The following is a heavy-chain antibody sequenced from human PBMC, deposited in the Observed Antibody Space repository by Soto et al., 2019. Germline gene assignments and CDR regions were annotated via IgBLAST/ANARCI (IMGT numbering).Heavy chain of an antibody. CDR2: ISGSGGST. D-gene: IGHD3-10*01. Sequence: GGSLRHSCTAAGLNFISYAMSWVRQATGKGLEWVSAISGSGGSTYYADSVKGRFTISRDNSKNTLYLQMNSLRAEDTAVYYCAKEQFVNPYYYGSGSGMDVWGQGTTVTVSS. V-gene: IGHV3-23*01. CDR3: AKEQFVNPYYYGSGSGMDV. J-gene: IGHJ6*02. CDR1: GLNFISYA.